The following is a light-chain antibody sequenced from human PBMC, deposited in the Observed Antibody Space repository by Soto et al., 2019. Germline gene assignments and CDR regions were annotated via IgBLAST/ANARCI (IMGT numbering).Light chain of an antibody. V-gene: IGKV1-39*01. CDR3: QQSYGTPIT. Sequence: DIQVTQSPSSLSASVGDRVTITCRASQSINTFLNWYQQRPGKAPNLLIYGASNLQSGVPSRFSGSGSGTEFTLTISSLQPDDFATYYCQQSYGTPITFGQGTRLEIK. J-gene: IGKJ5*01. CDR1: QSINTF. CDR2: GAS.